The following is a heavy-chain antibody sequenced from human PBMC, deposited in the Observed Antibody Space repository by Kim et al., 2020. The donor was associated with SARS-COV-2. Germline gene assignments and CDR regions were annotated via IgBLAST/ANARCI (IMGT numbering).Heavy chain of an antibody. CDR3: ARVFRGMSELHLGELSLYRDYGMDV. D-gene: IGHD3-16*02. CDR1: GGSISSYY. J-gene: IGHJ6*02. Sequence: SETLSLTCTVSGGSISSYYWSWIRQPPGKGLEWIGYIYYSGSTNYNPSLKSRVTISVDTSKNQFSLKLSSVTAADTAVYYCARVFRGMSELHLGELSLYRDYGMDVWGQGTTVTVSS. CDR2: IYYSGST. V-gene: IGHV4-59*13.